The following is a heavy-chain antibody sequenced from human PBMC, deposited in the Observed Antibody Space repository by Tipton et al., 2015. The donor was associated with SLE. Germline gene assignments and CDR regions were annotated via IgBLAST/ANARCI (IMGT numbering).Heavy chain of an antibody. CDR1: GGSISSSNW. Sequence: VKPSETLSLSCTVSGGSISSSNWWTWVRQPPGKGLEWIGYISDSGSTHYNPSLKSRVAISVDTSKNHFSLILTSVSAADTAVYYCARHSPNWFDPWGQGMLVTVSS. J-gene: IGHJ5*02. CDR2: ISDSGST. CDR3: ARHSPNWFDP. V-gene: IGHV4-4*02.